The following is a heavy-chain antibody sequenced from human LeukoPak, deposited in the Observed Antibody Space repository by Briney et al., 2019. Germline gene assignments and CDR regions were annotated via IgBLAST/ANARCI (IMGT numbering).Heavy chain of an antibody. D-gene: IGHD3-22*01. CDR3: ARDEDDISGYYFY. Sequence: GGSLRLSCAASGFTFSSYGMNWVRQAPGKGLEWVSYISGTSNIYYADSVKGRFTISRDNAKNSLYLQMNSLRDEDTAVYYCARDEDDISGYYFYWGQGTLVTVSS. CDR1: GFTFSSYG. V-gene: IGHV3-48*02. CDR2: ISGTSNI. J-gene: IGHJ4*02.